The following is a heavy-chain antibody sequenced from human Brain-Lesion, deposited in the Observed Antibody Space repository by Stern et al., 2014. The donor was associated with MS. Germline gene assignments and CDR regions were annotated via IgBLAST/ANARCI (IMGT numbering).Heavy chain of an antibody. CDR3: ATLSPGAGGNYYRHFDY. V-gene: IGHV1-24*01. Sequence: VQLVQSGAEGKKPGASVKVSCKVSGYNVTELSMHWVRQAPRKGLGWMGGFDPEDGETIYAQKFQGRVTMTEDTSTDTAYMELSSLRSEDTAVYYCATLSPGAGGNYYRHFDYWGQGTLVTVSS. CDR1: GYNVTELS. D-gene: IGHD1-26*01. CDR2: FDPEDGET. J-gene: IGHJ4*02.